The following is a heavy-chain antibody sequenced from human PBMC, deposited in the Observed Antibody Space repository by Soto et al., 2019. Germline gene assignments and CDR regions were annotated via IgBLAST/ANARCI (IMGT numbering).Heavy chain of an antibody. Sequence: GGSLRLSCAASGFTFSSYSMNWVRQAPGKGLEWVSYISSSSSTIYYADSVKGRFTISRDNAKNSLYLQMNSLRDEDTAVYYCARDRRITMVRGVIPYWGQGTLVTVSS. CDR1: GFTFSSYS. CDR3: ARDRRITMVRGVIPY. D-gene: IGHD3-10*01. J-gene: IGHJ4*02. V-gene: IGHV3-48*02. CDR2: ISSSSSTI.